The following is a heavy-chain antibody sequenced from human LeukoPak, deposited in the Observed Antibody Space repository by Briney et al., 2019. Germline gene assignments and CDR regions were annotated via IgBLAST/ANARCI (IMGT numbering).Heavy chain of an antibody. CDR2: VRSDGSDI. D-gene: IGHD4/OR15-4a*01. Sequence: GGSLRLSCAASGLTLSSYVMHWVRQAPGKGLQWVAFVRSDGSDIYYADSVKGRFTNSRDKSKNTLYLQMNSLRAEDTAVYYCAKGSYGAKVYWGQGTLVTVSS. V-gene: IGHV3-30*02. CDR1: GLTLSSYV. J-gene: IGHJ4*02. CDR3: AKGSYGAKVY.